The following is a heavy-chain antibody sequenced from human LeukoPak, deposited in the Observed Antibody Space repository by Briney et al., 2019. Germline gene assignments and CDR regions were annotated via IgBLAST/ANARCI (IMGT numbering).Heavy chain of an antibody. D-gene: IGHD4-17*01. CDR3: ATGSTVTPYFDY. CDR2: FDPEDGET. CDR1: GYTLTELS. J-gene: IGHJ4*02. V-gene: IGHV1-24*01. Sequence: ASVKVSCKVSGYTLTELSMQWVRQAPGKGLEWMGGFDPEDGETIYAQKFQGRVTMTEDTSTDTAYMELSSLRSEDTAVYYCATGSTVTPYFDYWGQGTLVTVSS.